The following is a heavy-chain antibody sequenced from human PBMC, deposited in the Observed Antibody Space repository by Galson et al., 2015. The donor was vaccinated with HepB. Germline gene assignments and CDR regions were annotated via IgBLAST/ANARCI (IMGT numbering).Heavy chain of an antibody. J-gene: IGHJ4*02. V-gene: IGHV3-30*02. CDR2: IRYDGSNK. Sequence: SLRLSCAASGFTFSSYGMHWVRQAPGKGLEWVAFIRYDGSNKYYADSVKGRFTISRDNSKNTLYLQMNSLRAEDTAVYYCAKDQYYYGSGCYWYYFDYWGQGTLVTVSS. CDR1: GFTFSSYG. D-gene: IGHD3-10*01. CDR3: AKDQYYYGSGCYWYYFDY.